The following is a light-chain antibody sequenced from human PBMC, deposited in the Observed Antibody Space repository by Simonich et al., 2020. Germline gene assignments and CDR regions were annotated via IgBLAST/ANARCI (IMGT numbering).Light chain of an antibody. Sequence: AIRMTQSPSSLSASTGDSVTITCRASLGISSYLSWYQQKPGKAPKLLIYAESTLQSGVPSRFSGSGSGTDFTLTISCLQSEDFATYYCQQYYSYPPLTFGGGTKVEIK. V-gene: IGKV1-8*01. CDR1: LGISSY. J-gene: IGKJ4*01. CDR3: QQYYSYPPLT. CDR2: AES.